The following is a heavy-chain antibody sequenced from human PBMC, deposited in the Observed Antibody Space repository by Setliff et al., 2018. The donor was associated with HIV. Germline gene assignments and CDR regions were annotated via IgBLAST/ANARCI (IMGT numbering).Heavy chain of an antibody. CDR1: GFTFNSYW. CDR3: ARGGFNHAFDI. V-gene: IGHV3-74*01. Sequence: GGSLRLSSVASGFTFNSYWMYWVRQAPGKGLVCVSRVNNDGTDTIYADSVKGRFTISRDNAKSTVYLQMGSLSADDTAVYYCARGGFNHAFDIWGQGTMVTVSS. J-gene: IGHJ3*02. CDR2: VNNDGTDT. D-gene: IGHD2-15*01.